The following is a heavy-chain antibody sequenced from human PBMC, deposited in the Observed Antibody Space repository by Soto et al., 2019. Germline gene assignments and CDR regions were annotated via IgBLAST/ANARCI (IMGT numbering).Heavy chain of an antibody. J-gene: IGHJ6*02. D-gene: IGHD1-26*01. CDR2: IIPIFGTA. Sequence: GASVKVSCKASGGTFSSYAISWARQAPGQGLEWMGGIIPIFGTANYAQKFQGRVTITADESTSTAYMELSSLRSEDTAVYYCARALSGSYYYYYGMDVWGQGTTVTVSS. CDR3: ARALSGSYYYYYGMDV. V-gene: IGHV1-69*13. CDR1: GGTFSSYA.